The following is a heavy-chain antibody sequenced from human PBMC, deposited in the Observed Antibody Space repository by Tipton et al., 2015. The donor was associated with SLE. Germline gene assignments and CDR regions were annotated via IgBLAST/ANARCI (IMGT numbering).Heavy chain of an antibody. CDR3: ARRGWVDAFDI. J-gene: IGHJ3*02. CDR1: GDSFTSHY. Sequence: TLSLTCTVSGDSFTSHYYNWIRQPPGQGLEWVGHISTTWGTIYNPTLASRISISMDRSKNQISLRLNSVAAADTAVYYCARRGWVDAFDIWGRGTMVIVSS. CDR2: ISTTWGT. V-gene: IGHV4-59*11. D-gene: IGHD6-19*01.